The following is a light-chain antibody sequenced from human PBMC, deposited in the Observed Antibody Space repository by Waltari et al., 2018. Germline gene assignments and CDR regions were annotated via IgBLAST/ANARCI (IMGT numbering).Light chain of an antibody. CDR1: QSVSTN. Sequence: EIVMTQSPATLSVSPGDRTTLSCRASQSVSTNLAWYQQKPGQAPRLLIYAASGRAAGVPARFSGSGSGTEFTLTISSLQSEDFAVYYCQQYNNWPPWTFGQGTKVEIQ. CDR2: AAS. V-gene: IGKV3-15*01. CDR3: QQYNNWPPWT. J-gene: IGKJ1*01.